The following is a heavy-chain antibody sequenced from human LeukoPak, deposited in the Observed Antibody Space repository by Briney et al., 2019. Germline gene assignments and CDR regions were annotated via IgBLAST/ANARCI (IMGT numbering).Heavy chain of an antibody. J-gene: IGHJ4*02. D-gene: IGHD3-10*01. CDR2: ISGSGGST. Sequence: GGSLRLSCAASGFTFSSHAMSWVRQAPGKGLEWVSAISGSGGSTYYADSVKGRFTISRDNSKNTLYLQMNSLRAEDTAVYYCAKVLRRTLLWFGESRFDYWGQGTLVTVSS. V-gene: IGHV3-23*01. CDR3: AKVLRRTLLWFGESRFDY. CDR1: GFTFSSHA.